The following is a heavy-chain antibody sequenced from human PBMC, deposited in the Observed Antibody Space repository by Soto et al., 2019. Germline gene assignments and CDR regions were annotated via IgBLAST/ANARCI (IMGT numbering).Heavy chain of an antibody. Sequence: QVQLVQSGAEVKKPGSSVKVSCKASGDTFTTNSLNWVRQAPGQGLEWMGGIIPVVGTTKYAQKYQDRVTITGDKSTNTAYMELSSLRSDDTAVYYCARGLLYDTTYFDYWGQGTAVTVSS. V-gene: IGHV1-69*06. D-gene: IGHD3-9*01. J-gene: IGHJ4*02. CDR2: IIPVVGTT. CDR3: ARGLLYDTTYFDY. CDR1: GDTFTTNS.